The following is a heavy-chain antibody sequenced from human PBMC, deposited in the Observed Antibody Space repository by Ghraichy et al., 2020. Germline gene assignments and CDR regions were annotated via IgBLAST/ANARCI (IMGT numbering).Heavy chain of an antibody. V-gene: IGHV4-59*01. CDR2: VYYGGSA. J-gene: IGHJ4*01. CDR1: GASITSNH. CDR3: AGDLGRSL. Sequence: SETLSLICTVSGASITSNHWSWIRQPSGKGLEWIGNVYYGGSATTNPALKSRVTISMDTSNNQYSLMLSSVTAADTAIYYCAGDLGRSLWGHGTLVTVTS.